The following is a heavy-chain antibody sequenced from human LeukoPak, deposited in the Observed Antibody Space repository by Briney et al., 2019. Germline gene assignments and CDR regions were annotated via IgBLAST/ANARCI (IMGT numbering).Heavy chain of an antibody. Sequence: PGGSLRLSCAASGFTFSDYAMSWVRQAPGKGLEWVSAVTYSGAPTYYADSVKGRFTISRDTPKNTLYLQMNSLRVEDTAVYYCAKGLQRTPYYYHGMDVWGQGTTVTVSS. CDR2: VTYSGAPT. CDR1: GFTFSDYA. CDR3: AKGLQRTPYYYHGMDV. J-gene: IGHJ6*02. D-gene: IGHD2-2*01. V-gene: IGHV3-23*01.